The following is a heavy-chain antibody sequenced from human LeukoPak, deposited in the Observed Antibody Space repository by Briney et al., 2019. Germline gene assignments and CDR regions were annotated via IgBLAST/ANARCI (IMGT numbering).Heavy chain of an antibody. CDR1: GGSISSGDYY. J-gene: IGHJ4*02. D-gene: IGHD3-22*01. CDR2: IYYSGST. Sequence: SETLSLTCNVYGGSISSGDYYWSWIRQPPGKGLEWIGYIYYSGSTYYNPSLKSRVTISVDRSKNQFSLKLSSVTAADTAVYYCATANLYDSSGYYYVWGQGTLVTVSS. V-gene: IGHV4-30-4*01. CDR3: ATANLYDSSGYYYV.